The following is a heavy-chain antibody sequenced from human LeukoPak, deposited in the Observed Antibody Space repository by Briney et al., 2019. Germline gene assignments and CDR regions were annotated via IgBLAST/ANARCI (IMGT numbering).Heavy chain of an antibody. Sequence: MSSETLSLTCTVSGGSIRSGGYYWGWIRQPPGKGLEWIATIYYSGSTYSNPSLKSRVSISVDTSKNQFSLKVTSVTAADTAVYYCARNDPVTGYYPRHFDYWGPGTLVTVSS. D-gene: IGHD3-9*01. J-gene: IGHJ4*01. CDR2: IYYSGST. CDR3: ARNDPVTGYYPRHFDY. CDR1: GGSIRSGGYY. V-gene: IGHV4-39*01.